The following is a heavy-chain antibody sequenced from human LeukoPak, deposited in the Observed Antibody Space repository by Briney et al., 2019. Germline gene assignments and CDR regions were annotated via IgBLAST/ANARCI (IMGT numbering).Heavy chain of an antibody. Sequence: WETLSLTCAVYGGSFGGYYWSWIRQPPGKGLEWIGEINHSGSTNYNPSLKSRVTISVDTSKNQFSLKLSSVTAADTAVYYCARGGANWNYQYNWFDPWGQGTLVTVSS. V-gene: IGHV4-34*01. D-gene: IGHD1-7*01. CDR3: ARGGANWNYQYNWFDP. J-gene: IGHJ5*02. CDR2: INHSGST. CDR1: GGSFGGYY.